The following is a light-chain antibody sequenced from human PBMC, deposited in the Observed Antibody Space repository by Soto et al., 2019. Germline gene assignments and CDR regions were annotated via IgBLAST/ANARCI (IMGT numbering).Light chain of an antibody. CDR3: QKYDSAPRT. Sequence: DVQVTQSPASLSASVGDRVNISCRASQDIYIYLAWYQQKTGQVPKLLINGASSLQSGVPSRFSCSGSGTDFTLTISSLQPEDVATYYCQKYDSAPRTFGQGTKVEIK. J-gene: IGKJ1*01. CDR2: GAS. CDR1: QDIYIY. V-gene: IGKV1-27*01.